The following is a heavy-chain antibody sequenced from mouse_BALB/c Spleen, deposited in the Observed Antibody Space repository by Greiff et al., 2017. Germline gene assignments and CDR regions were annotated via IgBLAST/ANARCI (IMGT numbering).Heavy chain of an antibody. V-gene: IGHV5-6-5*01. CDR2: ISSGGST. D-gene: IGHD1-1*01. J-gene: IGHJ4*01. CDR1: GFTFSSYA. CDR3: ARGRYYGSSYCYAMDY. Sequence: EVQRVESGGGLVQPGGSRKLSCAASGFTFSSYAMSWVRQTPEKRLEWVASISSGGSTYYPDSVKGRFTISRDNARNILYLQMSSLRSEDTAMYYCARGRYYGSSYCYAMDYWGQGTSVTVSS.